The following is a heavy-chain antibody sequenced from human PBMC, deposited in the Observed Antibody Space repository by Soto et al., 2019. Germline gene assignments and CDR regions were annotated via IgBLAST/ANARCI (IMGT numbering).Heavy chain of an antibody. CDR1: SGSVSSSNW. D-gene: IGHD3-9*01. CDR3: ARVNYDILTGYYQTDNWFDP. V-gene: IGHV4-4*02. Sequence: LSLTCAVSSGSVSSSNWWSWVRQPPEKEQEWIGEIYHSGSTNYNPSLKSRVTISVDKSKNQFSLKLSSVTAADTAVYYCARVNYDILTGYYQTDNWFDPWGQGTLVTVSS. CDR2: IYHSGST. J-gene: IGHJ5*02.